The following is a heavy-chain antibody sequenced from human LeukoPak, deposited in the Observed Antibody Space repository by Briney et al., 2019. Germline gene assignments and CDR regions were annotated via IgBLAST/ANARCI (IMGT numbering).Heavy chain of an antibody. CDR2: INGRGDNT. V-gene: IGHV3-23*01. Sequence: GGSLRLSCAASGVIIGSYAMSWVRQAPGKGLEWVSAINGRGDNTYCADFVKGRFTISRDNSKSTVYLQMNSLRTEDTAVYYCAKDRVSPGFNWFDPWGQGTLVTVSS. D-gene: IGHD2/OR15-2a*01. CDR1: GVIIGSYA. CDR3: AKDRVSPGFNWFDP. J-gene: IGHJ5*02.